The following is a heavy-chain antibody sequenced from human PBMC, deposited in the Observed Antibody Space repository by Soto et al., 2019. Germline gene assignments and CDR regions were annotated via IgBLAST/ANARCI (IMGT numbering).Heavy chain of an antibody. Sequence: EVQLVESGGGLVQPGGSLRLSCVASGLTLSRYWMSWVRQAPGKGLEWVANIKEDGGKTYYVDSVKGRFTISRDNAKNSVYLQMNILRVEDTAVYYCSRDYYGPGPDWGQGTLVIVSS. V-gene: IGHV3-7*04. J-gene: IGHJ4*02. CDR3: SRDYYGPGPD. CDR1: GLTLSRYW. D-gene: IGHD3-22*01. CDR2: IKEDGGKT.